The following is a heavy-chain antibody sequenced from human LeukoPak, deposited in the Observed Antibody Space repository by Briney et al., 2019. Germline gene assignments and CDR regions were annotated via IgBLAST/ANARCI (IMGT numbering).Heavy chain of an antibody. CDR1: GFTFSSHA. D-gene: IGHD2-2*01. CDR2: ISGSGGST. Sequence: PGGSLRLSCTASGFTFSSHAMSWVRQAPGKGLEWVSCISGSGGSTNYADSVKGRFTISRDNSKNTLNLQMNSLRADDTAVYYCAKDLRSTPDYWGQGTLVTVSS. J-gene: IGHJ4*02. V-gene: IGHV3-23*01. CDR3: AKDLRSTPDY.